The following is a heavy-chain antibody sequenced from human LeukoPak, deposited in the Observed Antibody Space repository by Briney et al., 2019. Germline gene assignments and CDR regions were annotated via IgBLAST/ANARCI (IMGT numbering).Heavy chain of an antibody. CDR2: IYYSGST. Sequence: WFRQPPGKGLEWIGSIYYSGSTYYNPSLKSRVTISVDTSKNQFSLKLSSVTAADTAVYYCARDQWFGEPRNYFDYWGQGTLVTVSS. J-gene: IGHJ4*02. V-gene: IGHV4-39*07. D-gene: IGHD3-10*01. CDR3: ARDQWFGEPRNYFDY.